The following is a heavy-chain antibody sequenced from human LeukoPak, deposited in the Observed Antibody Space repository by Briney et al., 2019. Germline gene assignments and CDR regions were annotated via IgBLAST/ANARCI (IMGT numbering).Heavy chain of an antibody. J-gene: IGHJ4*02. D-gene: IGHD3-22*01. CDR2: INHSEST. CDR3: ARAHPKYYYDRLAGGGFDY. V-gene: IGHV4-34*01. CDR1: GGSFSGYY. Sequence: SETLSLTCAVHGGSFSGYYWSWIRQPPGKGLEWIGEINHSESTNYNPSLKSRVTISVDTSKNQFSLKLSSVTAADTAVYYCARAHPKYYYDRLAGGGFDYWGQGTLVTVSS.